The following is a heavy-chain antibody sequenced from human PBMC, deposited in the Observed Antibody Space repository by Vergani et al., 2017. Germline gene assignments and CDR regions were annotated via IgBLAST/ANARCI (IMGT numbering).Heavy chain of an antibody. D-gene: IGHD3-22*01. J-gene: IGHJ4*02. CDR3: ARDGEPYDYDSSGYYYDFDD. V-gene: IGHV3-21*01. CDR2: ISSSSSYI. CDR1: GFTFSSYS. Sequence: EVQLVESGGGLVKPGGSLRLSCAASGFTFSSYSMNWVRQAPGKGLEWVSSISSSSSYIYYADSVKGRFTISRDNAKNSLYLQMNSLRAEDTAVYYCARDGEPYDYDSSGYYYDFDDWGQGTLVTVSS.